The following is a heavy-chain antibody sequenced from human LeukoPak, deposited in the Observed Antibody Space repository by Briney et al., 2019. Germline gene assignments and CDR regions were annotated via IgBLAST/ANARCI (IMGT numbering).Heavy chain of an antibody. V-gene: IGHV3-74*01. D-gene: IGHD5-18*01. Sequence: GGSLRLSCAAAGFTFSTYWTHWVRHVPGKGLGWVSRINSDGRTTGYADSVKGRFTISRDNAKNTLYLQMNSLRAEDTAVYYCARVIGGMDTAMESDYYYYGMDVWGQGTTVTVSS. CDR1: GFTFSTYW. CDR3: ARVIGGMDTAMESDYYYYGMDV. CDR2: INSDGRTT. J-gene: IGHJ6*02.